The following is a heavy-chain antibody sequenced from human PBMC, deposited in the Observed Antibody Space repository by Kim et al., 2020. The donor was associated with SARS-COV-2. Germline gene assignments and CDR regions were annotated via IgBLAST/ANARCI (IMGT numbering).Heavy chain of an antibody. CDR1: GGSISSYY. V-gene: IGHV4-4*07. D-gene: IGHD1-1*01. CDR2: IYTSGST. Sequence: SETLSLTCTVSGGSISSYYCSWIRQPAGKGLEWIGRIYTSGSTDSNPSLKSRVTMSVDTSKNQFSLKLSSVTAADTAVYYCARLQLGLEPTDYWGQGTLVTVSS. J-gene: IGHJ4*02. CDR3: ARLQLGLEPTDY.